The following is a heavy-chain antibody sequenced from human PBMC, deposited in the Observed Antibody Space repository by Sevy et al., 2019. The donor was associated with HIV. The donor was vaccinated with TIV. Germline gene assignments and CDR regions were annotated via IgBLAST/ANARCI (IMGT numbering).Heavy chain of an antibody. CDR2: ISYDGSDI. D-gene: IGHD1-26*01. J-gene: IGHJ4*02. CDR3: SNGAGGSDCGGFDY. CDR1: GFTFSDYG. Sequence: GGSLRLSCEVSGFTFSDYGMHWVRQAPGKGLEWLAVISYDGSDIYYPDSVEGRFTVSRANSKNTLYLQMNSLIPEDTAVYYCSNGAGGSDCGGFDYWGQGTLVTVSS. V-gene: IGHV3-30*03.